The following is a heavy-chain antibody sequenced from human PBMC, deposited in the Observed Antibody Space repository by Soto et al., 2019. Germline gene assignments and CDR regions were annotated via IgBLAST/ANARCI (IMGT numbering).Heavy chain of an antibody. Sequence: QVQLVQSEAEVRKPGSSVKVSCKASGDTFSSYAISWVRQAPGQGLEWMGGVVPFIGTTNYAQNFQGRVTITADKSTSTTYMELTSLRSEDTAVYYCARGGFSSSWRFDYWGQGALVTVSS. V-gene: IGHV1-69*06. CDR3: ARGGFSSSWRFDY. D-gene: IGHD6-13*01. J-gene: IGHJ4*02. CDR2: VVPFIGTT. CDR1: GDTFSSYA.